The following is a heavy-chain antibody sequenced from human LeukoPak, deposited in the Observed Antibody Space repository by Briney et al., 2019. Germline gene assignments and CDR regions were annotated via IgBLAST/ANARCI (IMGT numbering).Heavy chain of an antibody. V-gene: IGHV1-24*01. Sequence: ASVKVSCKVSGYTLTELSMHWVRRAPGKGLEWMGGFDPEDGETIYAQKFQGRVTMTEDTSTDTAYMELSSLRSEDTAVYCCATDRGYDILTGYYSPPAFDIWGQGTMVTVSS. D-gene: IGHD3-9*01. J-gene: IGHJ3*02. CDR2: FDPEDGET. CDR1: GYTLTELS. CDR3: ATDRGYDILTGYYSPPAFDI.